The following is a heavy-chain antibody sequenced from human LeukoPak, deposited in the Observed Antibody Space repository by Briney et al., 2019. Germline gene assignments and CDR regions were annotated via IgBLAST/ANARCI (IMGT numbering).Heavy chain of an antibody. J-gene: IGHJ6*02. V-gene: IGHV1-69*13. CDR3: ARAWDTAMANYYYYGMDV. CDR1: GGTFSSYA. D-gene: IGHD5-18*01. CDR2: VIPIFGTA. Sequence: SVTVSCKASGGTFSSYAISWVRQAPGQGLEWMGGVIPIFGTANYAQKFQGRVTITADESTSTAYMELSSLRSEDTAVYYCARAWDTAMANYYYYGMDVWGQGTTVTVSS.